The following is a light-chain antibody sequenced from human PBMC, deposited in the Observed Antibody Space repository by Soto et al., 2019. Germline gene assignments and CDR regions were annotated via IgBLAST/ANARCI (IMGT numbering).Light chain of an antibody. CDR2: GES. CDR1: SSNIGSGYD. Sequence: QSVLTQPPSVSGAPEQKITISCTGSSSNIGSGYDVHWYRQLPGTAPKLLMSGESYRALGVPDRFSDSRSGTSASLAITGLQVEDEADYYCQSYDSGLSSWVFGGGTKVTVL. CDR3: QSYDSGLSSWV. J-gene: IGLJ3*02. V-gene: IGLV1-40*01.